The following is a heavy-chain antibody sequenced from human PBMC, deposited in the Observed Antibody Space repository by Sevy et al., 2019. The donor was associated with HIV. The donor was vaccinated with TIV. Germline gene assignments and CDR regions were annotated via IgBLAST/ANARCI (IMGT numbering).Heavy chain of an antibody. D-gene: IGHD6-19*01. V-gene: IGHV3-30*02. CDR1: GFTFSSYG. CDR3: AKPDSSGPDY. J-gene: IGHJ4*02. Sequence: GESLKISCAASGFTFSSYGMHWVRQAPGKGLEWVAFIRYDGSNKYYAASVKGRFTISRDNSKNTLYLQMNSLRAEDTAVYYCAKPDSSGPDYWGQGTLVTVSS. CDR2: IRYDGSNK.